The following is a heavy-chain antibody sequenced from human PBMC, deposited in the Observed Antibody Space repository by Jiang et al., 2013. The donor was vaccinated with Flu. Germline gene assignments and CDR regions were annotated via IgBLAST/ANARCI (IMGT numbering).Heavy chain of an antibody. Sequence: KSRVTISVDTSKNQFSLKLSSVTAADTAVYYCARHYGSGTYPLDYWGQGTLVTVSS. J-gene: IGHJ4*02. CDR3: ARHYGSGTYPLDY. V-gene: IGHV4-59*08. D-gene: IGHD3-10*01.